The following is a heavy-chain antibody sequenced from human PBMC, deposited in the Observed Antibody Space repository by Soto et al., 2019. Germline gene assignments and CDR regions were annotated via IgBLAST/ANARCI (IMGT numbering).Heavy chain of an antibody. Sequence: ASVKVSCKASGYTFTSYGISWVRQAPGQGLEWMGWISAYNGNTNYAQKLQGRVTMTTDTSTSTAYMELRSLRSDDTAVYYCASLFYYDSSGDAFDIWGQGTMVTVSS. J-gene: IGHJ3*02. CDR1: GYTFTSYG. D-gene: IGHD3-22*01. CDR2: ISAYNGNT. CDR3: ASLFYYDSSGDAFDI. V-gene: IGHV1-18*01.